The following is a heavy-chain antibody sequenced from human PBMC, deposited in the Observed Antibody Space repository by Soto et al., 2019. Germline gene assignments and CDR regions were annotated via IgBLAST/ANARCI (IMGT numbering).Heavy chain of an antibody. J-gene: IGHJ6*02. V-gene: IGHV5-10-1*01. D-gene: IGHD3-22*01. CDR1: GYSFTGYW. Sequence: RGESLKISCKGSGYSFTGYWISWVRQMPGKGLEWMGRIDPSDPYTNYSPSFQGHVTISADKSIGTAYLQWSSLKDSDTAMYYCAISSYASSGYIKYYYYGMDVWGQGTTVTVSS. CDR3: AISSYASSGYIKYYYYGMDV. CDR2: IDPSDPYT.